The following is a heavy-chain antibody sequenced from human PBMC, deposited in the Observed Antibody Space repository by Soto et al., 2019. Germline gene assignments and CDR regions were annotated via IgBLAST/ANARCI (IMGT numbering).Heavy chain of an antibody. J-gene: IGHJ6*02. CDR3: AGGMTTVSTYV. V-gene: IGHV5-10-1*01. D-gene: IGHD4-17*01. Sequence: AACLKISCECSGYSFASAWITCVRQMPGKGVEWRGGIGPSDAYTNYSPSFQGHATISADKSISTAYLQWSSLKASDTAMYYCAGGMTTVSTYVWGQGTTVTV. CDR2: IGPSDAYT. CDR1: GYSFASAW.